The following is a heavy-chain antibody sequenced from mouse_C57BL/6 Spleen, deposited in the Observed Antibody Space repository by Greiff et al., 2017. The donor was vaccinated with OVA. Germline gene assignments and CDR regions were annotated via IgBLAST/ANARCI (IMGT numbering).Heavy chain of an antibody. CDR3: VRGFTTGFAY. CDR2: IRSKSNNYAT. Sequence: DAGGGLVQPKGSLKLSCAASGFSFNTYAMNWVRQAPGKGLEWVARIRSKSNNYATYYADSVKDRFTISRDDSESMLYLQMNNLKTEDTAMYYCVRGFTTGFAYWGQGTLVTVSA. V-gene: IGHV10-1*01. CDR1: GFSFNTYA. D-gene: IGHD1-1*01. J-gene: IGHJ3*01.